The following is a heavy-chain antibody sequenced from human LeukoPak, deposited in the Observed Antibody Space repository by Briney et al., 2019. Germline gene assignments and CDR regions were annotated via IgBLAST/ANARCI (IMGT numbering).Heavy chain of an antibody. CDR2: IKPYSGGT. Sequence: ASLKVSCKASLYTFTAYYMHCVRQAPGQGLKWMGWIKPYSGGTNYAQKFQGRVTMTRDTSISTAYMELSRLRSDDTAVYYCATPERGYSGYDFGSWGQGTLVTVSS. D-gene: IGHD5-12*01. J-gene: IGHJ4*02. V-gene: IGHV1-2*02. CDR1: LYTFTAYY. CDR3: ATPERGYSGYDFGS.